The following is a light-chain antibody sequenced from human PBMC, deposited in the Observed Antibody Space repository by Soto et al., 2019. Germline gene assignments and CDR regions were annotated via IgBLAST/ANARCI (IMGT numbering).Light chain of an antibody. Sequence: EIVLTQSPVTLSLSPGERATLSCRASPSVNSFLAWYQQKPGQAPRLLIYDTSKRATGIPARFSGSGSGTDFTLTISSLEPEEFAIYYCQQRAKWPLTFGGGTKVEIK. CDR1: PSVNSF. V-gene: IGKV3-11*01. CDR3: QQRAKWPLT. J-gene: IGKJ4*01. CDR2: DTS.